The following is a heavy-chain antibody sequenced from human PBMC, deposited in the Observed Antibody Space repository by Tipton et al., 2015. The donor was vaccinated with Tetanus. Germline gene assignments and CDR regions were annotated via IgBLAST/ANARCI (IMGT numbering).Heavy chain of an antibody. Sequence: TLSLTCTVSGGSMSSYYWSWIRQPPGKELEWIGYVYYSGTTNYNPFLKSRVTISADTSKNQFSLKVSSVTAADTAIYYCARYYTVTDTGYYFDNWGQGTLVTVSS. CDR1: GGSMSSYY. CDR3: ARYYTVTDTGYYFDN. V-gene: IGHV4-59*08. CDR2: VYYSGTT. J-gene: IGHJ4*02. D-gene: IGHD6-19*01.